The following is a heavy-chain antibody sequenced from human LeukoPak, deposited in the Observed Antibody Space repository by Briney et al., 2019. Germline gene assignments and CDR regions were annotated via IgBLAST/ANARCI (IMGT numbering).Heavy chain of an antibody. CDR3: ARRGPEYSSLTNYYYYMDV. CDR1: GGTFSSYA. Sequence: ASVKVSCKASGGTFSSYAISWVRQAAGQGLEWRGGIIPIFGTANYAQKFQGRVTITADESTSTAYMELSSLRSEDTAVYYCARRGPEYSSLTNYYYYMDVWGKGTTVTVSS. CDR2: IIPIFGTA. D-gene: IGHD6-6*01. J-gene: IGHJ6*03. V-gene: IGHV1-69*13.